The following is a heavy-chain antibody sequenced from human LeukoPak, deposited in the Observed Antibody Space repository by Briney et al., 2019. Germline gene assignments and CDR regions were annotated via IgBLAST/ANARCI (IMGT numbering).Heavy chain of an antibody. Sequence: GGSLKLSCAASGFTFSSFGMHWVRQAPGKGLEWVAVIWYDGTNKYYADSVKGRFTISRDNSKNTLYLQMNSLRAEDTAVYYCAVSDDYYGSGSFDYWGQGTLVTVSS. CDR3: AVSDDYYGSGSFDY. CDR1: GFTFSSFG. V-gene: IGHV3-33*01. J-gene: IGHJ4*02. D-gene: IGHD3-10*01. CDR2: IWYDGTNK.